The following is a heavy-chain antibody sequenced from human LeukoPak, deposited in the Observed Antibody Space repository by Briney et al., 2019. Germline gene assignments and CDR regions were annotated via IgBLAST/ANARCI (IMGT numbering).Heavy chain of an antibody. J-gene: IGHJ4*02. V-gene: IGHV3-23*01. CDR1: GVTLSSYA. D-gene: IGHD6-19*01. CDR3: AKDRSYSSGWYDY. CDR2: ISGSGGST. Sequence: GGSLRLSCAASGVTLSSYAMSWVRQAPGKGLEWVSAISGSGGSTYYADSVKGRFTISRDNSKNTLYLQMNSLRAEDTAVYYCAKDRSYSSGWYDYWGQGTLVTVSS.